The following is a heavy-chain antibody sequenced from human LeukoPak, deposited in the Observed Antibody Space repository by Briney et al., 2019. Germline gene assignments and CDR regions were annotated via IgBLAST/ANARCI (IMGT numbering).Heavy chain of an antibody. D-gene: IGHD3-10*01. CDR3: ARGLMAYYYGMDV. J-gene: IGHJ6*02. Sequence: GRSLRLSCAASGFTFSSYAMHWVRQAPGKGLEWVAVISYDGSNKYYADSVKGRFTISRDNSKNTLYLQMNSLRAEDTAVYYCARGLMAYYYGMDVLGQGTTVTVSS. V-gene: IGHV3-30*04. CDR1: GFTFSSYA. CDR2: ISYDGSNK.